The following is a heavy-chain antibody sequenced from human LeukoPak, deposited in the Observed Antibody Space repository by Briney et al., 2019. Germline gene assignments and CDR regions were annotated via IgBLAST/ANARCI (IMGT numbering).Heavy chain of an antibody. Sequence: SETLSLTCTVSGGSISSYYWSWIRQPPGKGLEWIGYIYYSGSTNYNPSLKSRVTISVDTSKNQFSLKLSSVTAADTAVYYCASLRLLGGSKQYYFDYWGQGSLVTVSS. D-gene: IGHD1-26*01. CDR3: ASLRLLGGSKQYYFDY. CDR1: GGSISSYY. CDR2: IYYSGST. J-gene: IGHJ4*02. V-gene: IGHV4-59*08.